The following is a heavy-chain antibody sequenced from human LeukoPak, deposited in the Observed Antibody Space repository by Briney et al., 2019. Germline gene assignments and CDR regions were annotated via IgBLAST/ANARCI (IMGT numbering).Heavy chain of an antibody. CDR3: ARDLYSSPTLAAFDY. Sequence: PVGSLRLSCPPSAFTFSIYSMNWVRQAPGKWLEWVSSIITISSYIYYADSVQGRFTISRDKAKKSLYMQMNSLRAEDTAVYYCARDLYSSPTLAAFDYWGKGTMVTVSS. D-gene: IGHD6-13*01. CDR2: IITISSYI. J-gene: IGHJ4*02. CDR1: AFTFSIYS. V-gene: IGHV3-21*01.